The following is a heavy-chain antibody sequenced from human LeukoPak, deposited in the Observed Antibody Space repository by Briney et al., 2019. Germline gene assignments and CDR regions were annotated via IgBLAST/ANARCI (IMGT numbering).Heavy chain of an antibody. CDR3: ARDLGVGARGIDY. CDR1: GGSISSSSYY. V-gene: IGHV4-39*07. J-gene: IGHJ4*02. CDR2: IYYSGST. D-gene: IGHD1-26*01. Sequence: SETLSLTCTVSGGSISSSSYYWGWIRQPPGKGLEWIGSIYYSGSTYYNPSLKSRVTISVDTSKNQFSLKLSSVTAADTAVYYCARDLGVGARGIDYWGQGTLVTVSS.